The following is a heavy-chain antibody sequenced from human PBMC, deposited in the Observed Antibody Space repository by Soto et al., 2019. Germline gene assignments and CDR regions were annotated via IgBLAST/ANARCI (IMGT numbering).Heavy chain of an antibody. V-gene: IGHV3-21*01. Sequence: GGSLRLSCAASGFTFSSYSMNWVRQAPGKGLEWVSSISSSSSYIYYADSVKGRFTISRDNAKNSLYLQMNSLRAEDTAVYYCASEYVLRFLEWLSPPYYMDVWGKGTTVTVSS. CDR3: ASEYVLRFLEWLSPPYYMDV. CDR1: GFTFSSYS. CDR2: ISSSSSYI. D-gene: IGHD3-3*01. J-gene: IGHJ6*03.